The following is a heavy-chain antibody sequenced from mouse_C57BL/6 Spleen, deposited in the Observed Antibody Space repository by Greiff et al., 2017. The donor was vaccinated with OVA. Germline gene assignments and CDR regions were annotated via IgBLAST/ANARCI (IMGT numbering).Heavy chain of an antibody. D-gene: IGHD2-12*01. CDR3: ATGYRAFAY. CDR2: ISSGSSTI. V-gene: IGHV5-17*01. J-gene: IGHJ3*01. Sequence: EVKVVESGGGLVKPGESLKLSCAASGFTFSDYGMHWVRLAPEKGLEWVAYISSGSSTIYDADPVRCRFTISSDNAKNPLYLHMTSLRSGETAMYYCATGYRAFAYWGEGTLVNVSA. CDR1: GFTFSDYG.